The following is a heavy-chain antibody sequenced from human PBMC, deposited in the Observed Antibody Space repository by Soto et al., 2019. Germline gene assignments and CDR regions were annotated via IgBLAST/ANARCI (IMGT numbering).Heavy chain of an antibody. Sequence: SETLSLTCAFSGGSISSNNWWSWVRQTTGKGLEWIGEIYHSGSTNYNPSLKSRVTISVDKSKNQFSLKLSSVTAADTAVYYCARVGEGYCSSTSCSNVDYWGQGTLVTVS. CDR2: IYHSGST. V-gene: IGHV4-4*02. J-gene: IGHJ4*02. CDR1: GGSISSNNW. CDR3: ARVGEGYCSSTSCSNVDY. D-gene: IGHD2-2*01.